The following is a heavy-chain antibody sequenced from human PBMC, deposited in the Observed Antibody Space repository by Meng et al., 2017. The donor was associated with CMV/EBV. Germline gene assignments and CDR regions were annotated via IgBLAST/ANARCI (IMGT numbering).Heavy chain of an antibody. Sequence: SYSMNWVRQAPGKGLDCVSSISSSSSYIYYAESVKGRFPISRDNAKTSLYLQMNSLRAEDTAVYYCARPLGYCSSTSCYGRVNWFDPWGQGTLVTVSS. CDR2: ISSSSSYI. J-gene: IGHJ5*02. D-gene: IGHD2-2*01. CDR1: SYS. V-gene: IGHV3-21*01. CDR3: ARPLGYCSSTSCYGRVNWFDP.